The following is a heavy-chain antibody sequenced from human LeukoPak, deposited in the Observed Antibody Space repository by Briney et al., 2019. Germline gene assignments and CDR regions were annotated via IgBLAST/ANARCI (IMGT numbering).Heavy chain of an antibody. J-gene: IGHJ4*02. V-gene: IGHV1-46*01. CDR1: GYTFTSYY. D-gene: IGHD6-19*01. CDR2: INPSGGST. Sequence: ASVKVSCKASGYTFTSYYLYWVRQAPGQGLEWMGVINPSGGSTTSAQKFQGRVTMTRDTSTSTVYMELRSLRSEDTAVYYCATLGNYSSGWDYWGQGTLVTVSS. CDR3: ATLGNYSSGWDY.